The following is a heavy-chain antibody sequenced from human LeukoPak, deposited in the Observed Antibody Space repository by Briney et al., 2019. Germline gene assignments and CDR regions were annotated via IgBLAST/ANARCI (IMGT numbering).Heavy chain of an antibody. CDR1: GFTFSSYA. J-gene: IGHJ4*02. CDR2: ISGSGGST. D-gene: IGHD3-9*01. V-gene: IGHV3-23*01. CDR3: ALTLRYFDWLFAGIDY. Sequence: PGGSLRLSCAASGFTFSSYAMSWVRQAPGEGLEWVSAISGSGGSTYYADSVKGRFTISRDNSKNTLYLQMNSLRAEDTAVYYCALTLRYFDWLFAGIDYWGQGTLVTVSS.